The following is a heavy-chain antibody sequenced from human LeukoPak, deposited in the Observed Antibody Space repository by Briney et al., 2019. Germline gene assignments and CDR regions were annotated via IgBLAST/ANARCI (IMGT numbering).Heavy chain of an antibody. CDR1: GFIFNTYV. CDR3: AREAGGLRGYSYGYGDYFDY. D-gene: IGHD5-18*01. Sequence: GGSLRLSCAASGFIFNTYVMTWVRQAPGKGLEWMSSISGSGGSTYYADPVEGRFTISRDNSKNTLYLQMNNLRAEDTAMYYCAREAGGLRGYSYGYGDYFDYWGQGTLVTVSS. V-gene: IGHV3-23*01. J-gene: IGHJ4*02. CDR2: ISGSGGST.